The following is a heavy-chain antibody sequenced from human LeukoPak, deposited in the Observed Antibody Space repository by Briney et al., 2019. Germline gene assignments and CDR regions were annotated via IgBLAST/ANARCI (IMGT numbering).Heavy chain of an antibody. Sequence: PSETLSLTCTVSGYSISSGYYWGWIRQPPGKGLEWIGSIYHSGSTYYNPSLKSRVTISVDTSKNQFSLKLSSVTAADTAVYYCARRLTTVTTWFDYWGQGTLVTVSS. CDR2: IYHSGST. CDR3: ARRLTTVTTWFDY. D-gene: IGHD4-17*01. J-gene: IGHJ4*02. CDR1: GYSISSGYY. V-gene: IGHV4-38-2*02.